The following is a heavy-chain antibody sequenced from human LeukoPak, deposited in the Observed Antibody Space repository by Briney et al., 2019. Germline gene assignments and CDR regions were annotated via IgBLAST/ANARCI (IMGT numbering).Heavy chain of an antibody. CDR1: GYTFTSYY. CDR2: INPNSGGT. J-gene: IGHJ4*02. D-gene: IGHD3-22*01. Sequence: VASVKVSCKASGYTFTSYYMHWVRQAPGQGLEWMGWINPNSGGTNYAQKFQGRVTMTRDTSISTAYMELSRLRSDDTAVYYCARGTAYYYDSSGYLDYWGQGTLVTVSS. V-gene: IGHV1-2*02. CDR3: ARGTAYYYDSSGYLDY.